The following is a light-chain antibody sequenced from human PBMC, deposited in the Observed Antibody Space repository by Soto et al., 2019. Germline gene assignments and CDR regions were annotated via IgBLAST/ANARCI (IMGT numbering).Light chain of an antibody. CDR1: QGLSGW. V-gene: IGKV1-12*01. CDR3: LHDKTFPLT. CDR2: ATS. Sequence: DIQMTQSPSSVSASVGDRVTITCRASQGLSGWLAWYQQKPGKAPRVLIYATSTLESGVPSRFSGSGSETDFTLTINSLQPEDFATYYCLHDKTFPLTFGSGTKVEIK. J-gene: IGKJ4*01.